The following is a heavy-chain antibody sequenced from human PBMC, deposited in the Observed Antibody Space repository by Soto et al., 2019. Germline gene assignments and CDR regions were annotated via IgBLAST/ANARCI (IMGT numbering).Heavy chain of an antibody. CDR1: GGSISSDY. V-gene: IGHV4-59*01. Sequence: SSETLSLTCTVSGGSISSDYWSWIRQPPGKGLEWIGYIYYSGSTNYNPSLKSRVTISVDTSKNQFSLKLSSVTAADTAVYYCARESGSYYPYYYGMDVWGQGTTVTVSS. J-gene: IGHJ6*02. CDR3: ARESGSYYPYYYGMDV. D-gene: IGHD1-26*01. CDR2: IYYSGST.